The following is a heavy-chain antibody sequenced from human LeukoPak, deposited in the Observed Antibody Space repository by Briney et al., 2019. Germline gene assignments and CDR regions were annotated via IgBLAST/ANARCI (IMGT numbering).Heavy chain of an antibody. Sequence: GGSLRLSCAASGFTFRSYAMSWVRQAPGKGLAWVSAISGSGGSTYYADSVKGRFTISRDNSKNTLYLQMNSLRAEDTAVYYCAKDQGYGDLHPFDYWGQGTLVTVSS. CDR3: AKDQGYGDLHPFDY. V-gene: IGHV3-23*01. D-gene: IGHD4-17*01. CDR1: GFTFRSYA. J-gene: IGHJ4*02. CDR2: ISGSGGST.